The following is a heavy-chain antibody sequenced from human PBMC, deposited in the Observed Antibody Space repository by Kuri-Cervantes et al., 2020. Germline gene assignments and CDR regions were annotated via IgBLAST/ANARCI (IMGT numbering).Heavy chain of an antibody. CDR2: IYSGGST. J-gene: IGHJ4*02. Sequence: GESLKISCAASGFTVSSNYMSWVRQAPGKGLEWVSVIYSGGSTYYADSVKGRFTISRDNSKNTLYLQMNSLRAEDTAVYYCARVVSQGGQFDYWGQGTLVTVSS. D-gene: IGHD3-16*01. V-gene: IGHV3-53*01. CDR3: ARVVSQGGQFDY. CDR1: GFTVSSNY.